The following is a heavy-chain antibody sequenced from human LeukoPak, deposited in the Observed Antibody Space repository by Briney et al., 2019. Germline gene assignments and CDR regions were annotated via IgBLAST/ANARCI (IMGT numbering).Heavy chain of an antibody. CDR3: ARQTGSGLFILP. CDR2: IYYSGNT. V-gene: IGHV4-39*01. Sequence: SETLSLTCTVSGGSISSSSYYWGWIRQPPGKGLEWIGSIYYSGNTYYNASLKSQVSISIDTSKNQFSLRLTSVTAADTAVYYCARQTGSGLFILPGGRGTLVTVSS. CDR1: GGSISSSSYY. D-gene: IGHD3/OR15-3a*01. J-gene: IGHJ4*02.